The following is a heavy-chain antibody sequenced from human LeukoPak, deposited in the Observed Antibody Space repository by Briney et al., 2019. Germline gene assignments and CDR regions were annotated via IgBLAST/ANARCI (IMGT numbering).Heavy chain of an antibody. CDR3: AKGYTDPLTGYPTAGY. CDR2: IKQDGREK. Sequence: PGGSLRLSCAASGFSFSNYWMSWVRQAPGKGPEWVAIIKQDGREKYYVDSVKGRFTISRDNAKNSLYLQMNSLRVEDTAVYHCAKGYTDPLTGYPTAGYWGQGTLATVSS. J-gene: IGHJ4*02. CDR1: GFSFSNYW. D-gene: IGHD3-9*01. V-gene: IGHV3-7*03.